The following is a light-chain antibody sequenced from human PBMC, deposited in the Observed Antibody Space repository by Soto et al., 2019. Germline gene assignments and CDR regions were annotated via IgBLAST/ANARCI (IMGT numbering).Light chain of an antibody. CDR3: QQYGSSPTWT. J-gene: IGKJ1*01. V-gene: IGKV3-20*01. Sequence: LTQSPGSLSLSPGEGATLSCRASQSVSSNYLAWYQQKPGQAPGLLVYGASTRATGIPDRFSGSGSGTDFTLTISRLEPEDSAVYYCQQYGSSPTWTFGQGTKVDIK. CDR1: QSVSSNY. CDR2: GAS.